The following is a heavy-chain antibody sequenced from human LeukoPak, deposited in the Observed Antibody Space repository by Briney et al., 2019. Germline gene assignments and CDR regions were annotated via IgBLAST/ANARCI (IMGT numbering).Heavy chain of an antibody. V-gene: IGHV4-34*01. CDR3: ARHRHYYDSSGYSYNWFDP. CDR1: GGSISGYY. Sequence: SETLSLTCTVSGGSISGYYWSWIRQPPGKGLEWIGEINHSGSTNYNPSLKSRVTISVDTSKNQFSLKLSSVTAADTAVYYCARHRHYYDSSGYSYNWFDPWGQGTLVTVSS. CDR2: INHSGST. D-gene: IGHD3-22*01. J-gene: IGHJ5*02.